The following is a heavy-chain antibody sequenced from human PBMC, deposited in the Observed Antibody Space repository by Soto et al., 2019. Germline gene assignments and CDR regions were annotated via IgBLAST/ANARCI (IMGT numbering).Heavy chain of an antibody. Sequence: SETLSLTRTVSGGSISSYYWSWIRQPPGKGLEWIGNIYYSGSTYYNPSLKSRVTISVDTSKNQFSLKLSSVTAADTAVYYCAGLKVTDYYYYGMDVWGQGTTVTVSS. CDR3: AGLKVTDYYYYGMDV. CDR1: GGSISSYY. V-gene: IGHV4-59*08. D-gene: IGHD5-18*01. CDR2: IYYSGST. J-gene: IGHJ6*02.